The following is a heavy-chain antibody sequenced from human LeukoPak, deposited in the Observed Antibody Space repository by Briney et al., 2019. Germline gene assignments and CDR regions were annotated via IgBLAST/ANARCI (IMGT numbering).Heavy chain of an antibody. Sequence: GGSLRLSCAASGFTFSSYTMHWVRQAPGKGLEWLSYISSTSSPIYCADSVRGRFTISRDNAKNSLYLQMNSLRAEDTAVYYCARRGYDFWSGYYTGDDYWGQGTLVAVSS. J-gene: IGHJ4*02. CDR1: GFTFSSYT. CDR3: ARRGYDFWSGYYTGDDY. V-gene: IGHV3-48*01. CDR2: ISSTSSPI. D-gene: IGHD3-3*01.